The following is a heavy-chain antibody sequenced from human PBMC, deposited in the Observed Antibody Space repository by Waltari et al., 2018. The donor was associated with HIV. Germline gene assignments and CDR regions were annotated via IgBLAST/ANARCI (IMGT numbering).Heavy chain of an antibody. V-gene: IGHV1-69*12. J-gene: IGHJ4*02. CDR3: ARIEGVVPAEDY. CDR2: IIPILCTA. Sequence: QVQLVQSGAEVKKPGSSVKVSCKASGGTFSSYAISWVRQAPGQGLGWRGGIIPILCTANDAQKFQGRVTITADEATSTAYMELSSLRSEDTAVYYCARIEGVVPAEDYWGQGTLVTVSS. D-gene: IGHD2-2*01. CDR1: GGTFSSYA.